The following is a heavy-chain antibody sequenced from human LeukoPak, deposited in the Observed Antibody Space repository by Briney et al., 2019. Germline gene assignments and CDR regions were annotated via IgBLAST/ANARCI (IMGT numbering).Heavy chain of an antibody. Sequence: GASVKVSCKASGYTFTSYYIHWVRQAPGQGLEWMGIINPSGETTSYAQKLQGRVTMTRDMSTSTVYLELSSLRSEDTAVYYCARVSEGGGTFNAFDYWGQGTLVTVSS. CDR2: INPSGETT. V-gene: IGHV1-46*01. CDR3: ARVSEGGGTFNAFDY. J-gene: IGHJ4*02. D-gene: IGHD2-15*01. CDR1: GYTFTSYY.